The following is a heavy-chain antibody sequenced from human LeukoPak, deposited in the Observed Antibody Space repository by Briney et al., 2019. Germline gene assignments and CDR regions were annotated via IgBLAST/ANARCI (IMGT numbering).Heavy chain of an antibody. D-gene: IGHD6-13*01. CDR2: INPNSGGT. Sequence: ASMKVSCKASGYTFTCYYMHWARQAPGQGLEWMGWINPNSGGTKYAQKFQGRVTMTRDTCISTAYMELSRLRSDDTAVYYCARVRSSWYSDYWGQGTLVTVSS. CDR3: ARVRSSWYSDY. V-gene: IGHV1-2*02. J-gene: IGHJ4*02. CDR1: GYTFTCYY.